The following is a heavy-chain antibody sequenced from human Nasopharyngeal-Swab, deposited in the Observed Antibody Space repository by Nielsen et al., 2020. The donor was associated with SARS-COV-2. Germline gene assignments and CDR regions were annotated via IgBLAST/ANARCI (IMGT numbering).Heavy chain of an antibody. CDR1: KFTFSSYA. Sequence: GESLKISCAASKFTFSSYAMSWVRQAPGKGLEWVSTISGSGGSTYYADSVKGRFPISRDNSKNTLYLQMNSLRAEDTAVYYCAKGLLSNWFDPWGQGTLVTVSS. CDR2: ISGSGGST. D-gene: IGHD2-15*01. CDR3: AKGLLSNWFDP. V-gene: IGHV3-23*01. J-gene: IGHJ5*02.